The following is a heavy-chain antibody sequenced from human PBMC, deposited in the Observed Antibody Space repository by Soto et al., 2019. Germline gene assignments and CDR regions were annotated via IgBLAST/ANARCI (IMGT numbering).Heavy chain of an antibody. CDR1: GFSLSTSGVG. J-gene: IGHJ5*02. CDR3: AHRVTYYYDSSGYYWFAP. V-gene: IGHV2-5*01. CDR2: IYWNDDK. Sequence: SGPTLVNPTQTLTLTCTFSGFSLSTSGVGVGWIRQPPGKALEWLALIYWNDDKRYSPSLKSRLTITTDTSKNQVVLTMTNMDPVETATYYCAHRVTYYYDSSGYYWFAPWGQGTLVTVSS. D-gene: IGHD3-22*01.